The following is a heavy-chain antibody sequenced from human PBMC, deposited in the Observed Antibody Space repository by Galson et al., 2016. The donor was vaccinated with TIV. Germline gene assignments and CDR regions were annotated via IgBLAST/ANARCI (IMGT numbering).Heavy chain of an antibody. CDR2: ISNRGSMK. J-gene: IGHJ5*02. Sequence: SLRLSCAGSGFTFSSYEMNWARQAPGKGLEWVSYISNRGSMKFYADSVKGRFTISRDNAKNSLYLQINSLRAEDTAVDYCARERSGNDFENWFDPWGQGTLVTVSS. D-gene: IGHD1-1*01. CDR1: GFTFSSYE. V-gene: IGHV3-48*03. CDR3: ARERSGNDFENWFDP.